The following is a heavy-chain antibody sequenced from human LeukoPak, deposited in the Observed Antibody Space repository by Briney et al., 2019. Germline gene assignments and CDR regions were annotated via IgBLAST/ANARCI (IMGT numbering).Heavy chain of an antibody. CDR3: AKGRAKATATAGDH. CDR2: ISGSAGRT. Sequence: SYAMSRVRQAPWKGLQWAPAISGSAGRTHYQHTLKCRFAISRDNSKNTLSLQMDSLRADDTAVYYCAKGRAKATATAGDHWGGGTGDRVSS. CDR1: SYA. J-gene: IGHJ1*01. D-gene: IGHD4-17*01. V-gene: IGHV3-23*01.